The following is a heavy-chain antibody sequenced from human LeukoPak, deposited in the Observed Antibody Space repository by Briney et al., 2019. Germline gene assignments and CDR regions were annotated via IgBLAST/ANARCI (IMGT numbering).Heavy chain of an antibody. V-gene: IGHV3-21*01. CDR2: ISSSSSYI. D-gene: IGHD6-13*01. CDR3: ARDGRRSSSWLYYYGMDV. J-gene: IGHJ6*02. CDR1: GFTFSSYS. Sequence: PGGSLRLSCAASGFTFSSYSMNWVRQAPGEGLEWVSSISSSSSYIYYADSVKGRFTISRDNAKNSLYLQMNSLRAEDTAVYYCARDGRRSSSWLYYYGMDVWGQGTTVTVSS.